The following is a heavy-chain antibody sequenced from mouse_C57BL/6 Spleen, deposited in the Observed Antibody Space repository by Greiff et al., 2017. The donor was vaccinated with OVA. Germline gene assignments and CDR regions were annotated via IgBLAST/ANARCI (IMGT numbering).Heavy chain of an antibody. CDR1: GFTFSDYG. J-gene: IGHJ1*03. CDR3: ARPGTGYFDV. CDR2: ISSGSSTI. V-gene: IGHV5-17*01. Sequence: EVHLVESGGGLVKPGGSLKLSCAASGFTFSDYGLHWVRQAPEKGLEWVAYISSGSSTIYYADTVMGRFTISRDNAKNTLFLQMTSLRSEDTAMYYCARPGTGYFDVWGTGTTVTVSS. D-gene: IGHD4-1*01.